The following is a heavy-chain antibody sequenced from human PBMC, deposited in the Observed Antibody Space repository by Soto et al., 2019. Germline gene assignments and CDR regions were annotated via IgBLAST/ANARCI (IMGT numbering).Heavy chain of an antibody. CDR3: ASQTYYYDSSGYYTL. CDR1: GGSISSSSYY. CDR2: IYHSGNT. J-gene: IGHJ4*02. Sequence: SETLSLTCAVSGGSISSSSYYWGWIRQPPGKGLEWIGSIYHSGNTYYNPSLKSRVTISVDTSKNQFSLELSSVTAADTAVYYCASQTYYYDSSGYYTLWGQGTLVTVSS. V-gene: IGHV4-39*01. D-gene: IGHD3-22*01.